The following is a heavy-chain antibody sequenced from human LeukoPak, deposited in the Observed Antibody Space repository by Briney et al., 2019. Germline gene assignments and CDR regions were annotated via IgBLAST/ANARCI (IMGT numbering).Heavy chain of an antibody. CDR3: ARGNKWELEGDY. V-gene: IGHV1-18*04. CDR1: GYTFTGYY. J-gene: IGHJ4*02. D-gene: IGHD1-26*01. Sequence: ASVKVSCKASGYTFTGYYMHWVRQAPGQGLEWMGWISAYNGNTNYAQKLQGRVTMTTDTSTSTAYMELRSLRSDDTAVYYCARGNKWELEGDYWGQGTLVTVSS. CDR2: ISAYNGNT.